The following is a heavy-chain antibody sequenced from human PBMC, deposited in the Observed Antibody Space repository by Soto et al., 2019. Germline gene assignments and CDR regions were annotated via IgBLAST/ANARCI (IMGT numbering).Heavy chain of an antibody. D-gene: IGHD3-10*01. Sequence: HVQLQQSGPGLVKPSQTLSLSCALSGDSVSSNTTAWNWIRQSPSRGLEWLGRTYYDSKWYTDYAASRKSRLPISEDTSKNPFSLILKSVAPEDTALYYCAGNYYGSGSYYSSFDYWGQGTLVTVSS. CDR3: AGNYYGSGSYYSSFDY. CDR2: TYYDSKWYT. V-gene: IGHV6-1*01. CDR1: GDSVSSNTTA. J-gene: IGHJ4*02.